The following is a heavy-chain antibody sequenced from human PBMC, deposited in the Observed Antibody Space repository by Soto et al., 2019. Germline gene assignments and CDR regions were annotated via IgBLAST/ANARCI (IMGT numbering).Heavy chain of an antibody. CDR1: GGTFSSYA. V-gene: IGHV1-69*13. CDR3: ATHAERAMIVVVGPYYYYYGMDV. Sequence: LGPQLKVSCKASGGTFSSYAISWVRQAPGQGLEWMGGIIPIFGTANYAQKFQGRVTITADESTSTAYMELSSLRSEDTAVYYCATHAERAMIVVVGPYYYYYGMDVWGQGTTVTVSS. D-gene: IGHD3-22*01. J-gene: IGHJ6*02. CDR2: IIPIFGTA.